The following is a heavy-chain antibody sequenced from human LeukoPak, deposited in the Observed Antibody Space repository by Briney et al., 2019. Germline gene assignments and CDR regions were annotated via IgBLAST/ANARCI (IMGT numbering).Heavy chain of an antibody. V-gene: IGHV3-23*01. D-gene: IGHD5-12*01. CDR1: GFAFGSYA. J-gene: IGHJ4*02. CDR3: AKSAGVATIYFDC. Sequence: GGSLRLSCTASGFAFGSYAMAWVRQAPGKGLEGVAAIGSDYDRVHEDSVKGRFTISRDNSKCTLYLQMDNLRPEDTAVYFCAKSAGVATIYFDCWGQGALVTVSS. CDR2: IGSDYDR.